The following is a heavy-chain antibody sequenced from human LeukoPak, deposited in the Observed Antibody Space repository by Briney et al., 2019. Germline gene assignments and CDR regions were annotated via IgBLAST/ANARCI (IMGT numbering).Heavy chain of an antibody. CDR1: GYTFTSYY. D-gene: IGHD6-13*01. CDR3: ARDQGSSSWYYYYGMDV. V-gene: IGHV1-46*01. Sequence: GASVKVSCKASGYTFTSYYLHWVRQAPGQGLDWMGMINPSGGSTNYAQKFQGRVTMTRDTSTSTVYMELSRLRSEDTAVYYCARDQGSSSWYYYYGMDVWGQGTTVTVSS. J-gene: IGHJ6*02. CDR2: INPSGGST.